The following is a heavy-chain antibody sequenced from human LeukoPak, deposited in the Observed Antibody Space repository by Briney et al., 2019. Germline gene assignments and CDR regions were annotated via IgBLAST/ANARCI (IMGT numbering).Heavy chain of an antibody. V-gene: IGHV3-20*04. D-gene: IGHD3-9*01. CDR2: INWNGANT. CDR3: ARGFDGNFDY. Sequence: GGSLRLSCAASGFTFDDYGMSWVRQAAGKGLEWVSDINWNGANTDYADSVKGRFTISRDNAKNSLYLQMNSLRAEDTALYYCARGFDGNFDYWGQGTLVTVSP. J-gene: IGHJ4*02. CDR1: GFTFDDYG.